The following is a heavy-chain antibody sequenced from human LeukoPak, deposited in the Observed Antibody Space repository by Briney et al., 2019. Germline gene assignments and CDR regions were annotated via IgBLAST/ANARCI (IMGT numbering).Heavy chain of an antibody. CDR2: IYSDGSRT. V-gene: IGHV3-74*01. CDR3: ARSGRGGAFDI. D-gene: IGHD1-26*01. CDR1: GFTFSSYW. Sequence: AGGSLRLSCAASGFTFSSYWMHWVRQGPGQGLVWVSRIYSDGSRTTYADSVKGRFTISGDNAKNTLYLQMNRLRAEDAAVYYCARSGRGGAFDIWGQGTMVTVSS. J-gene: IGHJ3*02.